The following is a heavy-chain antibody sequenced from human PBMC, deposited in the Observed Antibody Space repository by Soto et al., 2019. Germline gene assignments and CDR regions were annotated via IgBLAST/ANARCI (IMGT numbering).Heavy chain of an antibody. V-gene: IGHV4-34*01. CDR1: GGSFSGYY. CDR3: ARHNGYGAWFDP. D-gene: IGHD5-12*01. CDR2: INHSGST. Sequence: SETLSLTCAVYGGSFSGYYWSWIRQPPGKGLEWIGEINHSGSTNYNPSLKSRVTISVDTSKNQFSLQLTSMTAADTAIYYCARHNGYGAWFDPWGQGTLVTVSS. J-gene: IGHJ5*02.